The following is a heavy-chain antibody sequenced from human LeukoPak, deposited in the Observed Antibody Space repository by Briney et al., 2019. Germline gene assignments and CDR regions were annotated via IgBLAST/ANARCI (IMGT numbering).Heavy chain of an antibody. D-gene: IGHD6-13*01. CDR1: GYSFTDYW. J-gene: IGHJ5*02. CDR2: IYLVDSDI. V-gene: IGHV5-51*01. Sequence: GESLKISCQASGYSFTDYWIGWVRQMPGKGLEWMGIIYLVDSDIRYNPSFQGQVTISADKSISTAYLQWSSLEASDTAMYYCARDVRAGNFLSRWFDPWGQGTLVTVSS. CDR3: ARDVRAGNFLSRWFDP.